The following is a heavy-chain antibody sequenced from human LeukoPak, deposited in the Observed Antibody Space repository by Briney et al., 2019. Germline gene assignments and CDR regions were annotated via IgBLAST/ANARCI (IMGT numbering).Heavy chain of an antibody. Sequence: PGGSLSLSCEASGFTFSSYAMSWVRQARGKGLEWVSGIIDSGDITYYANSVKGRFTISRDNSKNTLYLQMNSLRAEDTAVYYCAKLGGQEVYNYYVGVWGKGTTVAVSS. CDR3: AKLGGQEVYNYYVGV. CDR2: IIDSGDIT. D-gene: IGHD3-16*01. CDR1: GFTFSSYA. V-gene: IGHV3-23*01. J-gene: IGHJ6*03.